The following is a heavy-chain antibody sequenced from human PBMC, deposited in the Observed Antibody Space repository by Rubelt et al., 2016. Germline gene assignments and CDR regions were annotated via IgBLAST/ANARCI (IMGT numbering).Heavy chain of an antibody. D-gene: IGHD6-13*01. Sequence: GGSLRLSCAASGFSFNKNWMTWVRQAPGKGLEWVANIKQGGNEKSYVDSAKGRFTISRDDARNSLFLQMDSLRDEDTAVYYCARAQQQLVLGDFDYWGQGTLVTVSS. CDR1: GFSFNKNW. CDR2: IKQGGNEK. CDR3: ARAQQQLVLGDFDY. J-gene: IGHJ4*02. V-gene: IGHV3-7*01.